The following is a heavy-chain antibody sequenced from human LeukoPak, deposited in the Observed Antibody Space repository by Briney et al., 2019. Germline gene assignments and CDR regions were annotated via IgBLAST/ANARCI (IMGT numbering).Heavy chain of an antibody. CDR2: IYPGDSDT. D-gene: IGHD2-15*01. V-gene: IGHV5-51*01. Sequence: GESLKISCKGSGYSFTSYWIGWVRQMPGKGLERMGIIYPGDSDTRYSPSFQGQVTISADKSISTAYLQWSSLKASDTAMYYCARLGDCSGGSCYSSYYYGMDVWGQGTTVTVSS. CDR1: GYSFTSYW. CDR3: ARLGDCSGGSCYSSYYYGMDV. J-gene: IGHJ6*02.